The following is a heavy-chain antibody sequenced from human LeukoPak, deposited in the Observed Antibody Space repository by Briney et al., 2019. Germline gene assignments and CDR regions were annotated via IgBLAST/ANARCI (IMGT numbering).Heavy chain of an antibody. CDR1: GFTFSNYW. V-gene: IGHV3-7*01. Sequence: GGSLRLSCAASGFTFSNYWMSWVRQGPGKGLEWVANIKEDGSEKYHVDSVKGRFTISRDNAKNSLYLQMNSLRAEDTAVYYCARWVSPEGISERRFDYWGQGTLVTVSS. CDR3: ARWVSPEGISERRFDY. D-gene: IGHD1-14*01. CDR2: IKEDGSEK. J-gene: IGHJ4*02.